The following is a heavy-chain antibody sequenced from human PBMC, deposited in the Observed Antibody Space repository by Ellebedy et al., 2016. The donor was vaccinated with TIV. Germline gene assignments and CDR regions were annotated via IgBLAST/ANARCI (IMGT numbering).Heavy chain of an antibody. D-gene: IGHD2-15*01. CDR3: ARAKVVASYYFDY. J-gene: IGHJ4*02. Sequence: GGSLRLXXAASGFTFSNYWMSWVRQAPGKGLEWVATIKQDGSDKYFVDSVKGRFTISRDNAKNSLYLQMNSLRAEDTAVYYCARAKVVASYYFDYWGQGTLVTVSS. CDR2: IKQDGSDK. CDR1: GFTFSNYW. V-gene: IGHV3-7*01.